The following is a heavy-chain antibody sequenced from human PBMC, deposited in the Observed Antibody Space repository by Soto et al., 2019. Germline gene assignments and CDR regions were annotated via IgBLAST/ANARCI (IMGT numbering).Heavy chain of an antibody. Sequence: GESLKISCKGSGYSFTSYWIGWVRQMPGKGLEWMGIIYPGDSDTRYSPSFQGQVTISADKSISTAYLQWSSLKASDTAMYYCARGLRGENVLRFLEFKLSFDYWGQGTLVTVSS. CDR3: ARGLRGENVLRFLEFKLSFDY. CDR2: IYPGDSDT. D-gene: IGHD3-3*01. J-gene: IGHJ4*02. CDR1: GYSFTSYW. V-gene: IGHV5-51*01.